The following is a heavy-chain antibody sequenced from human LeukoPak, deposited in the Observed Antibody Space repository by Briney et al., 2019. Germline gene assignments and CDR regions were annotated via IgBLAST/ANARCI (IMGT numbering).Heavy chain of an antibody. CDR2: ISSSSSYI. Sequence: GGSLRLSCVASGFTFSSYTMNWVRQAPGKGLEWVSCISSSSSYIYYADSVKGRFTISRDNAKNSLYLQMNSLRAEDTAVYYCARDLVTRGVNDAFDIWGQGTMVTVSS. D-gene: IGHD3-10*01. V-gene: IGHV3-21*01. CDR3: ARDLVTRGVNDAFDI. CDR1: GFTFSSYT. J-gene: IGHJ3*02.